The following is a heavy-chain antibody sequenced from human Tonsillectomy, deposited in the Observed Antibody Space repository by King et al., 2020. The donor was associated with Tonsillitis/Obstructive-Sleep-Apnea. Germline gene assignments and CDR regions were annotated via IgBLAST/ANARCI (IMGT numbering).Heavy chain of an antibody. CDR2: INSDGSST. D-gene: IGHD3-16*01. Sequence: VQLVESGGGLVQPGGSLRLSCAASGFTFNTYWMHCVRQAPGKGLVWVSRINSDGSSTSHADSLKGRFTISRDNAKNTLYLQMNSLRVEDTAVYYCARDGGGLHYWGQGTLVTVSS. J-gene: IGHJ4*02. V-gene: IGHV3-74*01. CDR3: ARDGGGLHY. CDR1: GFTFNTYW.